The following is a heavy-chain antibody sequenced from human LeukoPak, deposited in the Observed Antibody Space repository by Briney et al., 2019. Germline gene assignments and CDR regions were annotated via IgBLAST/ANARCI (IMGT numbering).Heavy chain of an antibody. Sequence: GESLKIYCWGSGYSFTCYWIGWVRQMPGKGLEWMGIIYPGDSDTRYSPSFQGQVTISADKSISTAYLQWSSLKASDTAMYYCGRVDTDMECPGYWGQGTLVTVSS. J-gene: IGHJ4*02. V-gene: IGHV5-51*01. CDR1: GYSFTCYW. CDR3: GRVDTDMECPGY. CDR2: IYPGDSDT. D-gene: IGHD5-18*01.